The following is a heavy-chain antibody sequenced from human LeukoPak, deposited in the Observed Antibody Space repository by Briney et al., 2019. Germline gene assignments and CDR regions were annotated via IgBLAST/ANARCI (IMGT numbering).Heavy chain of an antibody. V-gene: IGHV3-23*01. CDR1: GFTFSSYA. CDR2: ISIDGGRT. CDR3: AKEGRNRSGGSCRTIRFDY. Sequence: GRSLRLSCAASGFTFSSYAMSWVRQAPGKGPEWVSTISIDGGRTYYADSVKGRFTVSRDNSKNTLYLQMNSLRAEDTAVYYCAKEGRNRSGGSCRTIRFDYWGQGTLVTVSS. D-gene: IGHD2-15*01. J-gene: IGHJ4*02.